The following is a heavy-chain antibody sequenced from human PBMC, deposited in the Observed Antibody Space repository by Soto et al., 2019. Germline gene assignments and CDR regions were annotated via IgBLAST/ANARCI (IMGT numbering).Heavy chain of an antibody. Sequence: GGSLRLSCAASGFTFSSYGMHWVRQAPGKGLEWVAVISYDGSNKYYADSVKGRFTISRDNSKNTLYLQMNSLRAEDTAVYYCAKQGYSSSKEYFQHWGQGTLVTVSS. CDR3: AKQGYSSSKEYFQH. CDR2: ISYDGSNK. D-gene: IGHD6-13*01. CDR1: GFTFSSYG. J-gene: IGHJ1*01. V-gene: IGHV3-30*18.